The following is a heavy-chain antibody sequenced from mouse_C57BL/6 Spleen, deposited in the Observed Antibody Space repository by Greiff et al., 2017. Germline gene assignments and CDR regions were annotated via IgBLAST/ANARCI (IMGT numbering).Heavy chain of an antibody. V-gene: IGHV5-17*01. CDR1: GFTFSDYG. Sequence: EVKLVESGGGLVKPGGSLKLSCAASGFTFSDYGMHWVRQAPEKGLEWVAYISSGSSTIYYADTVKGRFTISRDNAKNTLFLQMTSLRSEGTALYYCARQLTGDYWGQGTTLTVSS. D-gene: IGHD4-1*01. CDR2: ISSGSSTI. J-gene: IGHJ2*01. CDR3: ARQLTGDY.